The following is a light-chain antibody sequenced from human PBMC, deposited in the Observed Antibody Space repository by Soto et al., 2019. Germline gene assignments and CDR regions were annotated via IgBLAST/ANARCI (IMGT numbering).Light chain of an antibody. J-gene: IGKJ4*01. CDR3: QQRSNWPLT. CDR2: GAS. V-gene: IGKV3-11*01. Sequence: EIVLTPSPATLSLSPVERATLSCRASQSVSSYLAWYQQRPGQAPRLLIYGASNRATGIPARFSGSGSGTDFTLTISSLEPEDFALYYCQQRSNWPLTFGGGTKVDIK. CDR1: QSVSSY.